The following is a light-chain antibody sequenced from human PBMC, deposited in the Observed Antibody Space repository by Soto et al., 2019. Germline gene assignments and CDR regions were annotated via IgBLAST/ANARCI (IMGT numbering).Light chain of an antibody. V-gene: IGKV2-28*01. CDR1: QSLLHSNGYNY. Sequence: DIVMTQSPLSLPVTPGEPASISCRSSQSLLHSNGYNYLDWYLQKPGQSPQLLIYLGSNRASGVPDRFSGSGSGTDFTLKISRVEAEDVGVYYCMQALQTPTFGAGTQVDIX. J-gene: IGKJ4*01. CDR2: LGS. CDR3: MQALQTPT.